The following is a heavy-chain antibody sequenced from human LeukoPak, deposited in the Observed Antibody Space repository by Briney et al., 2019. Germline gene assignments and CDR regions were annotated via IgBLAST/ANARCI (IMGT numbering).Heavy chain of an antibody. Sequence: GGSLRHSCAASGFTFSSYGMHWVRQAPGKGLEWVAVIWYDGSNKYYADSVKGRFTISRDNSKNTLYLQMNSLRAEDTAVYYCAKNYYGRTYYFDYWGQGTLVTVSS. CDR2: IWYDGSNK. D-gene: IGHD3-10*01. CDR1: GFTFSSYG. J-gene: IGHJ4*02. V-gene: IGHV3-33*06. CDR3: AKNYYGRTYYFDY.